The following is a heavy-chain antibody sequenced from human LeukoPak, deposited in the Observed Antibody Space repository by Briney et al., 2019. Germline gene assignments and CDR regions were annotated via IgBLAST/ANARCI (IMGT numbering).Heavy chain of an antibody. CDR3: ATGEFGSRIPDY. D-gene: IGHD3-10*01. CDR1: GYTLTELS. Sequence: HWASVKVSCKVSGYTLTELSMHWVRQAPGKGLEWKGGFDPEDGETIYAQKLRGRVTMTEDTSTDTAYMELSSLRSEDTAVYYCATGEFGSRIPDYWGQGTLVTVSS. V-gene: IGHV1-24*01. CDR2: FDPEDGET. J-gene: IGHJ4*02.